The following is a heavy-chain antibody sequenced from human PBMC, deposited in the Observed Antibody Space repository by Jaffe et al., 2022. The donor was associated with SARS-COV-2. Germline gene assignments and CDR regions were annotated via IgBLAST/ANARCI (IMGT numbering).Heavy chain of an antibody. CDR3: TTDVTWWLQVRHF. CDR1: GFTFSNAW. Sequence: EVQLVESGGGLVKPGGSLRLSCAASGFTFSNAWMSWVRQAPGKGLEWVGRIKSKTDGGTTDYAAPVKGRFTISRDDSKNTLYLHMNSLKTEDTAVYYCTTDVTWWLQVRHFWGQGTLVTVSS. J-gene: IGHJ4*02. CDR2: IKSKTDGGTT. D-gene: IGHD5-12*01. V-gene: IGHV3-15*01.